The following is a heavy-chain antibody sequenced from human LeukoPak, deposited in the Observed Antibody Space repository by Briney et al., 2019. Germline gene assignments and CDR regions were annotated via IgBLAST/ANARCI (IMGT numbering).Heavy chain of an antibody. V-gene: IGHV1-69*13. CDR3: ARQILWFGEVYGMDV. J-gene: IGHJ6*02. CDR2: IIPIFGTA. Sequence: GASVKVSCKASGGTFSSYAISWVRQAPGQGLEWMGGIIPIFGTANYAQKFQGRVTITADESTSTAYMELSSLRSEDTAVYYCARQILWFGEVYGMDVWGQGTTVTVSS. CDR1: GGTFSSYA. D-gene: IGHD3-10*01.